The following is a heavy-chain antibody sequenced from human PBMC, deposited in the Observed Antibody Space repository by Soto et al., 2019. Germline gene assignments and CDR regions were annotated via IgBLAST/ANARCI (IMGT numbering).Heavy chain of an antibody. D-gene: IGHD2-15*01. J-gene: IGHJ4*02. CDR1: RFTFSSYG. CDR2: ISDDGDST. V-gene: IGHV3-23*01. Sequence: EVQLLESGGDLVQPGGSLRLSCAVSRFTFSSYGMNWVRQAPGKGLEWVSSISDDGDSTYYADSVKGRFTISRDNSKNTLYLQMNSLRAEDTAVYYCAKRSWYQEAAYLDYWGQGTLVTVSS. CDR3: AKRSWYQEAAYLDY.